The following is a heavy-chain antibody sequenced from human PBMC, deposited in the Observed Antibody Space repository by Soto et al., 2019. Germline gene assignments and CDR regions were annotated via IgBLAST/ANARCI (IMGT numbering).Heavy chain of an antibody. CDR2: IYYSGST. CDR3: ARKGYDYYDSSGYSAEFDY. D-gene: IGHD3-22*01. CDR1: GGSISSGGYY. V-gene: IGHV4-31*03. J-gene: IGHJ4*02. Sequence: QVQLQESGPGLVKPSQTLSLTCTVSGGSISSGGYYWSWIRQHPGKGLEWIGYIYYSGSTYYNPSLKSRVTISVDASKNQFSLKLSSVTAADTAVYYCARKGYDYYDSSGYSAEFDYWGQGTLVTVSS.